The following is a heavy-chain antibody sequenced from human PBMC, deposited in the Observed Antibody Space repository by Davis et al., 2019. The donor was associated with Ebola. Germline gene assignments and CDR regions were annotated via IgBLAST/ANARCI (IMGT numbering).Heavy chain of an antibody. J-gene: IGHJ4*02. CDR3: AKSTMIVGDWDFDY. CDR1: GFTFSSSW. V-gene: IGHV3-74*01. CDR2: IYSDASLT. D-gene: IGHD3-22*01. Sequence: GESLKISCAASGFTFSSSWMHWVRQDPGKGLAWVSPIYSDASLTDYADSVKGRFTISRDNSENTLHLQMNSLRADDTAVYYCAKSTMIVGDWDFDYWGQGTLVTVSS.